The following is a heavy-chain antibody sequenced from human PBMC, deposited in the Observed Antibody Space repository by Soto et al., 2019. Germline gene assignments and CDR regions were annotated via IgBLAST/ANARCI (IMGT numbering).Heavy chain of an antibody. D-gene: IGHD5-12*01. CDR2: ISTYSGDT. CDR1: GYTFFTYD. V-gene: IGHV1-18*01. Sequence: SVKVSFKASGYTFFTYDISWVRQAPGQGLEWMGWISTYSGDTKYAQKFQGRVTMTTDTSTTTAYLELRSLRSDDTAVYYCARHHGPTTSENWFDPWGQGTLVTV. J-gene: IGHJ5*02. CDR3: ARHHGPTTSENWFDP.